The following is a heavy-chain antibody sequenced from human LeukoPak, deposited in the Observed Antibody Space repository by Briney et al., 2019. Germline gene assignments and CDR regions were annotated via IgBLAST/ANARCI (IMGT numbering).Heavy chain of an antibody. V-gene: IGHV3-7*01. CDR1: GFTFSYYW. CDR2: IKQDGSEK. D-gene: IGHD6-13*01. J-gene: IGHJ4*02. Sequence: PGGSLRLSCGASGFTFSYYWMSWVRQAPGKGLEWVANIKQDGSEKYYVDSVKGRFTISRDNAKSSLYLQMNGLRAEDTAVYYCVRPSIAAAGQDSWGQGTLVTVSS. CDR3: VRPSIAAAGQDS.